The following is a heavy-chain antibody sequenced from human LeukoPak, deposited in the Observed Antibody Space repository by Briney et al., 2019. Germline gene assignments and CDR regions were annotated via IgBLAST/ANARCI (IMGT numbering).Heavy chain of an antibody. CDR3: AKDLGFEANGDYWGSPSLWYAFDI. Sequence: PGGSLRLSCVASGFTFSNAWMSWVRQAPGKGLEWVAVISYDGSNKYYADSVKGRFTISRDNSKNTLYLQMNSPRAEDTAVYYCAKDLGFEANGDYWGSPSLWYAFDIWGQGTMVTVSS. CDR1: GFTFSNAW. J-gene: IGHJ3*02. V-gene: IGHV3-30*18. D-gene: IGHD4-17*01. CDR2: ISYDGSNK.